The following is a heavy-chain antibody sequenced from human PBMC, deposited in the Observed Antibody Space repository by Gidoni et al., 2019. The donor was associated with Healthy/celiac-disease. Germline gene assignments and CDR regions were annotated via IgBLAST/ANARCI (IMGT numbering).Heavy chain of an antibody. CDR2: IKGGNGNT. CDR1: GYTITSYA. J-gene: IGHJ6*02. V-gene: IGHV1-3*01. CDR3: ARDRPYCSSTGCYGDYYYYGMDV. Sequence: QLQLVQSGAEVKKPGASVKVSCKASGYTITSYAMHRGHQAPGQRLEWMGWIKGGNGNTKYSQRFQGRVTITRDTSASTADMELSSLRSEDTAVYYCARDRPYCSSTGCYGDYYYYGMDVWGQGTTVTVSS. D-gene: IGHD2-2*01.